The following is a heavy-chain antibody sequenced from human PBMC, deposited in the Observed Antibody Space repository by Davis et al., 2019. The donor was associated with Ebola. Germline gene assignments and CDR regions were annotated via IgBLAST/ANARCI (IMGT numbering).Heavy chain of an antibody. D-gene: IGHD6-19*01. J-gene: IGHJ6*03. Sequence: SVTVPRLASGYTFTCYHMHWVRQAPGQGLEWMGWINPNSGGTNYAQKFQGRVTMTRDTSIRTAYMALSRLRSDDTAVYYCARDGYSSGWYLGFYYYYMDVWGKGTTVTVSS. CDR3: ARDGYSSGWYLGFYYYYMDV. CDR2: INPNSGGT. V-gene: IGHV1-2*02. CDR1: GYTFTCYH.